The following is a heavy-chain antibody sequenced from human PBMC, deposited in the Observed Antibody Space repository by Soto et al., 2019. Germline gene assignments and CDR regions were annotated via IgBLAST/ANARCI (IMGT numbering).Heavy chain of an antibody. CDR1: GGTFSSYT. D-gene: IGHD6-13*01. J-gene: IGHJ6*03. V-gene: IGHV1-69*04. CDR2: IIPILGIA. CDR3: ARDLPPYSSLSNYMDV. Sequence: ASVKVSCKASGGTFSSYTISWVRQAPGQGLEWMGRIIPILGIANYAQKFQGRVTITADKSTSTAYMELSSLRSEDTAVYYCARDLPPYSSLSNYMDVWGKGTTVTVSS.